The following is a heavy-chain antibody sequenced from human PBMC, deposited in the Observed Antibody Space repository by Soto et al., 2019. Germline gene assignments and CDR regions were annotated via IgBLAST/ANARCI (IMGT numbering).Heavy chain of an antibody. J-gene: IGHJ4*02. CDR1: GFTFDNYA. D-gene: IGHD2-8*01. Sequence: GGSLRLSCAASGFTFDNYAMHWVRQAPGKGLEWVSGISWNSGSIGYADSVKGRFTISRDNAKNSLYLQMNSLRAEDTALYYCAKVFASGVFDYWGQGTPVTVSS. CDR3: AKVFASGVFDY. CDR2: ISWNSGSI. V-gene: IGHV3-9*01.